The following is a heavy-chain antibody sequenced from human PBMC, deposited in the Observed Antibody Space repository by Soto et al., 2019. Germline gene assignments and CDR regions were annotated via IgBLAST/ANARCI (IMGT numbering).Heavy chain of an antibody. D-gene: IGHD4-17*01. CDR3: ASHYGDYHRNWFDP. CDR2: IYYSGST. Sequence: PSETLSLTWTVSAGSLSSYYWSWIRHPPGKGLEWIGYIYYSGSTNYNPSLKSRVTISVDTSKNQFSLKLSSVTAADTAVYYCASHYGDYHRNWFDPWGQGTLVTVSS. V-gene: IGHV4-59*01. J-gene: IGHJ5*02. CDR1: AGSLSSYY.